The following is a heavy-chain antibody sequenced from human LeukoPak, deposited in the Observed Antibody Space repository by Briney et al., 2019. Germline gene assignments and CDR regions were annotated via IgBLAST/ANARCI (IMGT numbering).Heavy chain of an antibody. V-gene: IGHV6-1*01. CDR3: TSLTGDTDY. Sequence: QTLSLTCAISGDGVSSNSAAWNWIRQSPSRGLEWLGRTYYRSKWYKEYALSVKSRITINPDTSKNQFSLQLNSVTPEDTAVYYCTSLTGDTDYWGQGTLVTVSS. CDR2: TYYRSKWYK. CDR1: GDGVSSNSAA. D-gene: IGHD7-27*01. J-gene: IGHJ4*02.